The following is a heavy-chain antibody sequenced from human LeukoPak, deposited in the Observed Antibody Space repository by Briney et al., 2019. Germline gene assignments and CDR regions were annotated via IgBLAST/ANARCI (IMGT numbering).Heavy chain of an antibody. CDR1: GFTLSSYW. V-gene: IGHV3-74*01. J-gene: IGHJ4*02. CDR3: ARGNSGSNFDS. CDR2: IKSDGTIA. D-gene: IGHD6-19*01. Sequence: GGSLRLSCAASGFTLSSYWMHWVRQAPGKGLVWVSRIKSDGTIASYADPVKGRFTISRDNAKNTLYLQMNSLRAEDTAVYYCARGNSGSNFDSWGQGSLVTVSS.